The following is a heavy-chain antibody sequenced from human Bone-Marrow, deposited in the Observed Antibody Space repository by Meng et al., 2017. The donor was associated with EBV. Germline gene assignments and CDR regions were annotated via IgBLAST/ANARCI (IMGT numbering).Heavy chain of an antibody. CDR3: ASRHYYDSSGYYGFDY. Sequence: QVQLQQGGAGLLKPSATLSLPCAVYGGSFSGYYLSWIRQPPGKGLEWIGEINHSGSTNYNPSLKSRVTISVDTSKNQFSLKLSSVTAADTAVYYCASRHYYDSSGYYGFDYWGQGTLVTVSS. CDR2: INHSGST. J-gene: IGHJ4*02. V-gene: IGHV4-34*01. D-gene: IGHD3-22*01. CDR1: GGSFSGYY.